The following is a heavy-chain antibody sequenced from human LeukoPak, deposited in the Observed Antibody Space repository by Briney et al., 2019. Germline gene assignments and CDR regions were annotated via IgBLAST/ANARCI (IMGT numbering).Heavy chain of an antibody. CDR1: GGSISSSSYY. CDR2: IYYSGST. Sequence: PSETLSLTCTVSGGSISSSSYYWGWIRQPPGKGLEWIGSIYYSGSTYYNPSLKSRVTISVDTSKNQFSLKLSSVTAADTAIYYCARDRAEVTTPGSHLDYWGQGSLVTVSS. J-gene: IGHJ4*02. D-gene: IGHD1-1*01. CDR3: ARDRAEVTTPGSHLDY. V-gene: IGHV4-39*07.